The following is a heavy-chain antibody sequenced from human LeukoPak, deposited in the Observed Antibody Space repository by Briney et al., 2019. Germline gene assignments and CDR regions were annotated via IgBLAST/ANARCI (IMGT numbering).Heavy chain of an antibody. CDR2: IYHSGST. Sequence: SETLSLTCAVSDGSISSSNWWSWVRQPPGKGLEWIGEIYHSGSTNYNPSLKSRVTISVDKSKNQFSLKLSSVTAADTAVYYCAVRPKSVAFDIWGQGTMVTVSS. CDR1: DGSISSSNW. J-gene: IGHJ3*02. V-gene: IGHV4-4*02. CDR3: AVRPKSVAFDI.